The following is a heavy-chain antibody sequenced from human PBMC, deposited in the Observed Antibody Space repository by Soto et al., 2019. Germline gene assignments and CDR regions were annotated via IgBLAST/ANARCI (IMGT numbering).Heavy chain of an antibody. J-gene: IGHJ4*02. Sequence: SETLSLTCAVSGGSISSYYWSWIRQPPGKGLEWIGYIYYSGSTNYNPSLKSRVTMFVETSENQFSLRLSSVTAADTAVYYCARDHAYSAYWAFDYWGQGALVTVSS. V-gene: IGHV4-59*12. CDR3: ARDHAYSAYWAFDY. CDR1: GGSISSYY. CDR2: IYYSGST. D-gene: IGHD3-16*01.